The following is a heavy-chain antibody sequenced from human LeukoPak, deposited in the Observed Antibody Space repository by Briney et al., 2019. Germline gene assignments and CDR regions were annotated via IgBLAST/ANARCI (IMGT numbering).Heavy chain of an antibody. CDR3: ARDRLEVAGSLDE. J-gene: IGHJ4*02. D-gene: IGHD6-19*01. Sequence: GGSLRLSCAASGFNFRSYAMHWVRQAPGKGLEWLAFIKYDGSNIYYVDSVKGRFTISRDNSKNTLFLHMSGLRAEDMAVYYCARDRLEVAGSLDEWGQGALVTVSS. CDR1: GFNFRSYA. CDR2: IKYDGSNI. V-gene: IGHV3-30*02.